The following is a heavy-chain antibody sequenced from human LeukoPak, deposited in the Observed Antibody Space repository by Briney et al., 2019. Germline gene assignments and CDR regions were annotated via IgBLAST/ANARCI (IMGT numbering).Heavy chain of an antibody. D-gene: IGHD5-18*01. CDR1: GYTFTSYD. CDR2: ISAYNGNT. V-gene: IGHV1-18*01. CDR3: ARETATAVDY. J-gene: IGHJ4*02. Sequence: ASVKVSCKASGYTFTSYDINWVRQATGQGLEWMGWISAYNGNTNYAQKLQGRVTMTTDTSTSTAYMELRSLRSDDTAVYYCARETATAVDYWGQGTLVTVSS.